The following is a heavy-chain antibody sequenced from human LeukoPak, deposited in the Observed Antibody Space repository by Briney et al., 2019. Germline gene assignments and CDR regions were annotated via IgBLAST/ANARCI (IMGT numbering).Heavy chain of an antibody. D-gene: IGHD3-22*01. V-gene: IGHV3-23*01. CDR2: ISGSGGST. CDR1: GFTFSSYA. J-gene: IGHJ4*02. Sequence: GGSLRLSCAASGFTFSSYAMSWVRQAPGKGLEWVSAISGSGGSTYYADSVKGWFTISRDNSKNTLYLQMNSLRAEDTAVYYCAKSEISPNYYDSSGYYNYWGQGTLVTVSS. CDR3: AKSEISPNYYDSSGYYNY.